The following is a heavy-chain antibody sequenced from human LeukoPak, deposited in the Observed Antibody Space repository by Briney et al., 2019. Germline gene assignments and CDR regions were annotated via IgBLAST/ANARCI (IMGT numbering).Heavy chain of an antibody. CDR2: IIPILGIA. CDR3: ARLGVGATPFDY. CDR1: GGTFSSYA. Sequence: SVRVSSTASGGTFSSYAISWVRQAPGQGLEWMGRIIPILGIANYAQKFQGRVTITADKSTSTAYMELSSLRSEDTAVYYCARLGVGATPFDYWGQGTLVTVSS. D-gene: IGHD1-26*01. V-gene: IGHV1-69*04. J-gene: IGHJ4*02.